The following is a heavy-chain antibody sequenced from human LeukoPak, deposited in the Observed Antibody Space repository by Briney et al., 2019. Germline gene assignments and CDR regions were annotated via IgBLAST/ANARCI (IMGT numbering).Heavy chain of an antibody. V-gene: IGHV3-74*01. CDR2: INSDGSST. Sequence: GGSLRLSCAASGFTFSRYWMHWVRQAPGKGLVWVSRINSDGSSTSYADSVKGRFTISRDNAKNTLYLQMNSLRAEDTAVYYCAKVPYNWNPGDYWGQGTLVTVSS. J-gene: IGHJ4*02. D-gene: IGHD1-20*01. CDR1: GFTFSRYW. CDR3: AKVPYNWNPGDY.